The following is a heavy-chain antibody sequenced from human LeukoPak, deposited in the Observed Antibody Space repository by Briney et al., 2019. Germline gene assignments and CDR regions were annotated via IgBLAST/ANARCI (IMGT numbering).Heavy chain of an antibody. CDR2: IEQDGSEK. Sequence: GGSLRLSCAASGFTFSNYWMSWVRQAPGKGLECVANIEQDGSEKYYVDSVKGRFTISRDNAKNSLYLQMNSLRAEDTAVYYCARDTYYYGSGSYFFDYWGQGTLVTVSS. D-gene: IGHD3-10*01. CDR1: GFTFSNYW. V-gene: IGHV3-7*01. CDR3: ARDTYYYGSGSYFFDY. J-gene: IGHJ4*02.